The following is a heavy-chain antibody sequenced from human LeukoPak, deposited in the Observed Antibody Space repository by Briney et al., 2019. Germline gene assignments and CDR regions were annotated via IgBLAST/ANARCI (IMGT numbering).Heavy chain of an antibody. Sequence: GGSLRLSCATSGFIFSHHGMNWVRQAPGKGLEWVSGIRADAVTTYYADSVKGRFIVSRDNSKNTVYLQMNSLSAEDAAVYYCVKDDGWVQYANWGQGTLVTVSS. CDR1: GFIFSHHG. J-gene: IGHJ4*02. V-gene: IGHV3-23*01. CDR2: IRADAVTT. D-gene: IGHD5-24*01. CDR3: VKDDGWVQYAN.